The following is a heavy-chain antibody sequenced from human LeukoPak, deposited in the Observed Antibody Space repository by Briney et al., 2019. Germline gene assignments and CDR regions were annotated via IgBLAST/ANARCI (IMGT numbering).Heavy chain of an antibody. CDR1: GDSITRWGYY. D-gene: IGHD5-24*01. J-gene: IGHJ5*01. CDR2: VYFDGTI. CDR3: TRDNQLHWFYS. V-gene: IGHV4-39*07. Sequence: SETLSLTCSVSGDSITRWGYYWGWIRQPPGEGLEWIGTVYFDGTIYYNPSLKSRVTISLDTSKNYFSLSQTSVTAADTAMYHCTRDNQLHWFYSWGQGTLVTVSS.